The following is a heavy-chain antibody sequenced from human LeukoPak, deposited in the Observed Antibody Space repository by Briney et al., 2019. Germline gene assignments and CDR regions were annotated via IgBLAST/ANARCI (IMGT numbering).Heavy chain of an antibody. Sequence: SGRSLRLSCAASGFTFSSYGMHWVRQAPGKGLEWVAVISYDGSNKYYADSVKGRFTISRDNSKNTLYLQMNSLRAEDTAVYYCAKDTAHRYYGMDVWGKGTPVTVSS. CDR2: ISYDGSNK. V-gene: IGHV3-30*18. CDR1: GFTFSSYG. CDR3: AKDTAHRYYGMDV. D-gene: IGHD5-18*01. J-gene: IGHJ6*04.